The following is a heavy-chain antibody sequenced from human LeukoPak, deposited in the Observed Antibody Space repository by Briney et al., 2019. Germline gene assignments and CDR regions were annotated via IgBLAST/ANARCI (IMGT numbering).Heavy chain of an antibody. J-gene: IGHJ4*02. CDR1: GFTFSDYA. V-gene: IGHV3-30*04. Sequence: GGSLRLSCAASGFTFSDYAMHWVRQAPGKGLEWVAVMSHDGLNKFFPDSVKGRFTISRDNSKNTLYLQMNSLRAEDTAVYYCARPPMYCTSTSCFFGYWGQGTLVTVSS. CDR3: ARPPMYCTSTSCFFGY. D-gene: IGHD2-2*01. CDR2: MSHDGLNK.